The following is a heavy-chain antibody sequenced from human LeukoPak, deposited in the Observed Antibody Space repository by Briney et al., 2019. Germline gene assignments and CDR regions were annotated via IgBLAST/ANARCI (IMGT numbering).Heavy chain of an antibody. V-gene: IGHV1-69*13. CDR2: IIPIFGTA. CDR3: ARDLAAADYYFDY. CDR1: GGTFSSYA. D-gene: IGHD6-13*01. J-gene: IGHJ4*02. Sequence: ASVKVSCKASGGTFSSYAISWVRQAPGQGLEWMGGIIPIFGTANYAQKFQGRVTITADESTSTAYMELSSLRSEDTAVYYCARDLAAADYYFDYWGQGTLVTVSS.